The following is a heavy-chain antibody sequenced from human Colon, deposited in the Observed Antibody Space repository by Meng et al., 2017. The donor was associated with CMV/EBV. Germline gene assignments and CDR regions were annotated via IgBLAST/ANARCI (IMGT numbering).Heavy chain of an antibody. CDR2: ISWNTYKV. V-gene: IGHV3-9*03. CDR3: AREGGSTNGVPYFDF. J-gene: IGHJ4*02. D-gene: IGHD2-8*01. Sequence: GGSLRLSCAASGFTFDDYAMHWVRQAPGKGLEWVSGISWNTYKVAYVDSVKDRFTVSRDNAKNSLYLQMNSLRVEDMALYYCAREGGSTNGVPYFDFWGQGTLVTVSS. CDR1: GFTFDDYA.